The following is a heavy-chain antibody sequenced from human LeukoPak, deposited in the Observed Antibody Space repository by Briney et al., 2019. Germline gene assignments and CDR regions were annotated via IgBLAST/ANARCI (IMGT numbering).Heavy chain of an antibody. J-gene: IGHJ5*02. CDR2: IYPGDSDT. D-gene: IGHD3-22*01. CDR3: ARYPYYYDSSGYYCDH. V-gene: IGHV5-51*01. CDR1: GYRFTSYW. Sequence: GESLKISCKGSGYRFTSYWIGWVRQMPGKGLEWTGIIYPGDSDTRYSPSFQGQVTMSADKSISTAYLQWSSLKASDTAMYYCARYPYYYDSSGYYCDHWGQGTLVTVSS.